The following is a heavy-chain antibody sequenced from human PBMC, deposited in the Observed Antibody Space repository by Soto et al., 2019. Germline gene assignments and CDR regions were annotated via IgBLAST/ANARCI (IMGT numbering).Heavy chain of an antibody. J-gene: IGHJ4*02. V-gene: IGHV3-74*01. D-gene: IGHD1-1*01. CDR1: GFTFSAYW. Sequence: GGSLRLSCSVSGFTFSAYWMHWVRQVPGKGLTWVSRISDDGSTATYADSGKGRFVISRDNAKNSLYLEMNTLRADDSGLYYCARGPRVSSTGTGAHWGRGTLVTVSA. CDR3: ARGPRVSSTGTGAH. CDR2: ISDDGSTA.